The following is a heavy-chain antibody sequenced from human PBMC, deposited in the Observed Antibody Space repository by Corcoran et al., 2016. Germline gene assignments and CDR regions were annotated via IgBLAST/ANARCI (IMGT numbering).Heavy chain of an antibody. V-gene: IGHV1-2*02. CDR1: GYTFTVYD. Sequence: QVQLVQSGAEVKEPEASVKVSCKASGYTFTVYDIYWVRQAPGQGLEWVAWIHPNSGDTNYAQKFQGRVTMTRDTSLNTVYMELRRLRSDDPAVYYCAGNGGGLDVWGQGTTVTVSS. D-gene: IGHD2-8*01. CDR2: IHPNSGDT. CDR3: AGNGGGLDV. J-gene: IGHJ6*02.